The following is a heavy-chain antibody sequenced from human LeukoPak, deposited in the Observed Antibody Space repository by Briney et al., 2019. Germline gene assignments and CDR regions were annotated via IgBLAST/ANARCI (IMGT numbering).Heavy chain of an antibody. Sequence: LSGGSLRLSCAASGFTFSAYWMTWVRQAPGKGLEWVANINEGGNVKFYVDSVKGRFTISRDNGKSTIYLQMNSLRVDDTAIYYCAKAATYFYGSVTYDWFESWGQGTLVTVSS. CDR2: INEGGNVK. CDR1: GFTFSAYW. D-gene: IGHD3-10*01. J-gene: IGHJ5*01. V-gene: IGHV3-7*01. CDR3: AKAATYFYGSVTYDWFES.